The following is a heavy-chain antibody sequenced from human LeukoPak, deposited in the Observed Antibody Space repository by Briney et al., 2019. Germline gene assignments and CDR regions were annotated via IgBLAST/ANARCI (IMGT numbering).Heavy chain of an antibody. V-gene: IGHV3-23*01. CDR1: GFTFSNYA. CDR3: AKGPRQQVVGYFDP. J-gene: IGHJ5*02. D-gene: IGHD6-13*01. Sequence: GGSLRLSCAASGFTFSNYAMSWVRQAPGKGLEWVSAVSGSGGSTYYANSVKGRFTISRDNSKNTLYLQMNSLIAEDTAAYYCAKGPRQQVVGYFDPWGQGTLVTVSS. CDR2: VSGSGGST.